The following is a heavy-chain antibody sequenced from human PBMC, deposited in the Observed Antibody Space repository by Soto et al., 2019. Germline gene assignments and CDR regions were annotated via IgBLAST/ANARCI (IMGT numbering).Heavy chain of an antibody. Sequence: GGSLRLSCAASGFTFSSYAMSWVRQAPGKGLEWVSAISGSGGSTYYADSVKGRFTISRDNSKNTLYLQMNSLRADDTAVYYCAKDPFYDSSGYYSHDAFDIWGQGTMVTVSS. D-gene: IGHD3-22*01. J-gene: IGHJ3*02. CDR3: AKDPFYDSSGYYSHDAFDI. CDR1: GFTFSSYA. CDR2: ISGSGGST. V-gene: IGHV3-23*01.